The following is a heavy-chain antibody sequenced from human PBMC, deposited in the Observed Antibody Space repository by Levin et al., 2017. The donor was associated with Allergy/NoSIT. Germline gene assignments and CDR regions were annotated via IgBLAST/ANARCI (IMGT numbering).Heavy chain of an antibody. CDR1: GFTFSSYG. V-gene: IGHV3-30*18. D-gene: IGHD1-26*01. Sequence: GESLKISCAASGFTFSSYGMHWVRQAPGKGLEWVAVISYDGSNKYYADSVKGRFTISRDNSKNTLYLQMNSLRAEDTAVYYCAKDLVGAGDYWGQGTLVTVSS. CDR2: ISYDGSNK. J-gene: IGHJ4*02. CDR3: AKDLVGAGDY.